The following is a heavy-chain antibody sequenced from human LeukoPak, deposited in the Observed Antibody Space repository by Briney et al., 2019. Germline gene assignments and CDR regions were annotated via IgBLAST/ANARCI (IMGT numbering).Heavy chain of an antibody. Sequence: GASVKVSCKASGYTFTSYGISWVRQAPGQGLEWMGWISAYNGNTNYAQKLQGRVTMTTDTSTSTAYMELRSLRSDDTAVYYCARDNDYVWGSYRAQDYWGQGTLVTASS. V-gene: IGHV1-18*01. J-gene: IGHJ4*02. CDR1: GYTFTSYG. D-gene: IGHD3-16*02. CDR3: ARDNDYVWGSYRAQDY. CDR2: ISAYNGNT.